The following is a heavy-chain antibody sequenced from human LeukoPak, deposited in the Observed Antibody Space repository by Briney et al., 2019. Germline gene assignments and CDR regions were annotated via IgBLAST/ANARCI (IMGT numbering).Heavy chain of an antibody. V-gene: IGHV3-30*02. D-gene: IGHD2-2*01. Sequence: GGSLRLSCAASGFTFSSYGMHWVRQAPGKGLEWVAFIRYDGSNKYYADSVKGRFTISRDNSKNTLYLQMNSLRAEDTAVYYCAKVVGGYCSSTSCYAEDIWGQGTTVTVSS. J-gene: IGHJ3*02. CDR2: IRYDGSNK. CDR1: GFTFSSYG. CDR3: AKVVGGYCSSTSCYAEDI.